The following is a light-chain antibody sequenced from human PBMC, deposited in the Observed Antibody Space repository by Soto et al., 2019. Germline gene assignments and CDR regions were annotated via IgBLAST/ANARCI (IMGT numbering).Light chain of an antibody. J-gene: IGLJ2*01. CDR1: SSDIGSNP. CDR2: RDN. Sequence: QSVLTQPPSASGTPGQRVAISGSGGSSDIGSNPVNWYLHLPGAAPKLLIYRDNQRPSGVPDRFSGSKSGTSASLTISGLQSEDEGEYFCSAWDDNISGPVFGGGTKLTVL. V-gene: IGLV1-44*01. CDR3: SAWDDNISGPV.